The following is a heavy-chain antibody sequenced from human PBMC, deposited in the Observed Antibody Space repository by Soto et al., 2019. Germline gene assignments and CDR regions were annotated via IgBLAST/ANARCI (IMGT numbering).Heavy chain of an antibody. V-gene: IGHV3-33*06. Sequence: PGGSLRLSCVGSGFSVTTNCMRWVRQAPGKGLEWVTVIWYDGTDKYYADSVKGRFTISRDNSKNTLCLQMNSLRVEDTAVYYCAKHRSSTFVPLNTSGPWRLVSEY. CDR3: AKHRSSTFVPLNTSGPWRLVSEY. D-gene: IGHD2-2*01. CDR1: GFSVTTNC. J-gene: IGHJ1*01. CDR2: IWYDGTDK.